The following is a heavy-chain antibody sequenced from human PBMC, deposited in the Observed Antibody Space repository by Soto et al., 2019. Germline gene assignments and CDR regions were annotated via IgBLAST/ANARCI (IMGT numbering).Heavy chain of an antibody. D-gene: IGHD2-2*01. V-gene: IGHV3-30*03. CDR1: GFTFSDYA. J-gene: IGHJ4*02. CDR2: VSHDGRNT. Sequence: LRLSCAASGFTFSDYAMHWVRQAPGKGLEWVAVVSHDGRNTHYADSVKGRFTISRDSSKNTVSLEMTSLRAEDTAVYYCARDKGSSSWHSFDYWGQGTLVTVSS. CDR3: ARDKGSSSWHSFDY.